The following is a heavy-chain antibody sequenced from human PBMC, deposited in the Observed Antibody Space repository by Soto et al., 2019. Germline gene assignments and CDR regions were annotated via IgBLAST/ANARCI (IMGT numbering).Heavy chain of an antibody. J-gene: IGHJ5*02. CDR3: ARGQRFSDWFDP. V-gene: IGHV4-4*07. D-gene: IGHD3-3*01. CDR1: GGAIGSHY. CDR2: IYSSGNT. Sequence: SSETLSLTCSISGGAIGSHYWTWIRQPAGKGLEWIGRIYSSGNTKYNPSLQSRVNMSLDTSKNRFSLRLESVTAADTAVYFCARGQRFSDWFDPWGQGTSVTVSS.